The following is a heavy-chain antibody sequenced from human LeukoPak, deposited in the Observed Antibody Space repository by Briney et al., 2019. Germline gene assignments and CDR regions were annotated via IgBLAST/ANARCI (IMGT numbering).Heavy chain of an antibody. CDR2: IKSKTDGGTT. CDR3: TTDNYGSGRGD. D-gene: IGHD3-10*01. Sequence: GGSLRLSCAASGFTFSSYGMHWVRQAPGKGLEWVGRIKSKTDGGTTDYAAPVKGRFTISRDDSKNTLYLQMNSLKTEDTAVYYCTTDNYGSGRGDWGQGTLVTVSS. V-gene: IGHV3-15*01. J-gene: IGHJ4*02. CDR1: GFTFSSYG.